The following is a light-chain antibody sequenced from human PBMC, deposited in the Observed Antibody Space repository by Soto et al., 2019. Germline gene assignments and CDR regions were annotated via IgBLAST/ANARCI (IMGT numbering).Light chain of an antibody. J-gene: IGKJ2*01. CDR1: QGISSY. V-gene: IGKV1-8*01. CDR2: AAS. CDR3: QQYYSYPKT. Sequence: AIRMTQSPSSFSASTGDRVTITCRASQGISSYLAWYQQKPGKAPKLLIYAASTLQGGVPSRFSGSGSGTDFTLTISSLQPEDFAAYYCQQYYSYPKTFGQGTKLEIK.